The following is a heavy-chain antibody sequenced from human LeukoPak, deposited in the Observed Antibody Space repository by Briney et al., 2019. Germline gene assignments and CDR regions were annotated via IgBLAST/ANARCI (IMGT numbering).Heavy chain of an antibody. Sequence: PGGSLRLSCAASGFTFRDFYMNWIRQAPGKGLEWVSYISSGGNTLYYADSVKGRFTISRDNAKNSLYLQMNSLRAEDTAVYYCARGSISVAAAGRIDYWGQGTLVTVSA. CDR3: ARGSISVAAAGRIDY. D-gene: IGHD6-13*01. J-gene: IGHJ4*02. CDR1: GFTFRDFY. CDR2: ISSGGNTL. V-gene: IGHV3-11*01.